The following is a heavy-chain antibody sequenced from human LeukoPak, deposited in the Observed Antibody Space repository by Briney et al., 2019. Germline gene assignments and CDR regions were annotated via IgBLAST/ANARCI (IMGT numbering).Heavy chain of an antibody. CDR1: RYIFTSYD. V-gene: IGHV1-8*01. CDR2: MNPNSDNT. J-gene: IGHJ6*02. CDR3: AKAGSYYDMDV. Sequence: ASVKVSCKASRYIFTSYDINWVRQATGQGLEWMGWMNPNSDNTGYAQKFQGRVTMTRNTSISTAYMELSSLTSDDTAVYYCAKAGSYYDMDVWGQGTTVTVSS.